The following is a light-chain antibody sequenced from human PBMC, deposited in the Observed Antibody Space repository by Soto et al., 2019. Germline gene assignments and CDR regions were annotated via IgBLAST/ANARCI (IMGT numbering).Light chain of an antibody. V-gene: IGLV2-14*01. Sequence: QSALTQPASVSGSPGQSITISCTGTSSDVGGYNYVSWYQQHPGKAPKLMIYDVSNRPSGVSNRFSGSKSGNTASLTISGLQGGEGAEYYCSSYTSSYTLVFGGGTKLTVL. CDR1: SSDVGGYNY. CDR2: DVS. J-gene: IGLJ2*01. CDR3: SSYTSSYTLV.